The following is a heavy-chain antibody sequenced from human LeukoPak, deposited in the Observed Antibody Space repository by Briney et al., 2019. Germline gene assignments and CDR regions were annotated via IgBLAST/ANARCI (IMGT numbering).Heavy chain of an antibody. CDR2: ISGSGGST. V-gene: IGHV3-23*01. CDR1: GFTFSSYA. CDR3: AKSVIVVVPAAPIDY. Sequence: TGGSLRLSCAASGFTFSSYAMSWVRQAPGKGLEWVSAISGSGGSTYYADSVKGRFTISGDNSKNTLYLQMNSLRAEDTAVYYCAKSVIVVVPAAPIDYWGQGTLVTVSS. D-gene: IGHD2-2*01. J-gene: IGHJ4*02.